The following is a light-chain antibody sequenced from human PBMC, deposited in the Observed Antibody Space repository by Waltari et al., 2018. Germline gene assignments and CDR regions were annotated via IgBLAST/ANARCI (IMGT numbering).Light chain of an antibody. CDR1: NSDGGGSDS. V-gene: IGLV2-11*01. CDR3: CSYAGSSVL. Sequence: QSALTQPRSVSGSPGQSVTISCTGTNSDGGGSDSVPWYQQHPGKPPNLMIYDVTKRPSGVPDRFSGSKSGNTASLTISGLQVEDEADYYCCSYAGSSVLFGGGTKLTVL. J-gene: IGLJ2*01. CDR2: DVT.